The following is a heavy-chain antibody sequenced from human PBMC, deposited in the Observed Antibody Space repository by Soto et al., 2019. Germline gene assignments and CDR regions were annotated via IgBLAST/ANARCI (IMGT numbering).Heavy chain of an antibody. CDR1: GGSISSSSYY. CDR3: ARATSFWSGYPRRWEYYYYYMDV. V-gene: IGHV4-39*07. CDR2: IYYSGST. J-gene: IGHJ6*03. Sequence: SETLSLTCTVSGGSISSSSYYLGWIRQPPGKGLKWIGSIYYSGSTNYNPSLKSRVTISVDTSKNQFSLKLSSVTAADTAVYYCARATSFWSGYPRRWEYYYYYMDVWGKGTTVTVSS. D-gene: IGHD3-3*01.